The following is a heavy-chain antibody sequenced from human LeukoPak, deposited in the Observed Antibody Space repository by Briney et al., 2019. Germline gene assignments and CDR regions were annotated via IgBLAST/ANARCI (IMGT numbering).Heavy chain of an antibody. D-gene: IGHD4-11*01. CDR3: ARVKITVTKTTTYNWFDP. Sequence: ASVKVSCKASGYTFSTSGISWVRQAPGQGLEWMGWISVFNGNIKYGQKFQGRVTLTTDASTNTAYMELRSLRSDDTAVYYCARVKITVTKTTTYNWFDPWSQGTLVTVSS. J-gene: IGHJ5*02. V-gene: IGHV1-18*01. CDR1: GYTFSTSG. CDR2: ISVFNGNI.